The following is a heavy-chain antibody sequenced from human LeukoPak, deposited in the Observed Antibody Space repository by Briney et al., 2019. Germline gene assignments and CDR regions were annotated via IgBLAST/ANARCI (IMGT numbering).Heavy chain of an antibody. J-gene: IGHJ4*02. CDR1: GFTFSSYG. V-gene: IGHV3-21*04. Sequence: MSGGSLRLSCAASGFTFSSYGMSWVRQAPGKGLEWVSSISSSRSYIYYADSMKGRFTISRDNAKNSLYLQMNSLRAEDTAVYYCARDRVFVKHYFDYWGQGTLVTISS. CDR3: ARDRVFVKHYFDY. CDR2: ISSSRSYI. D-gene: IGHD6-6*01.